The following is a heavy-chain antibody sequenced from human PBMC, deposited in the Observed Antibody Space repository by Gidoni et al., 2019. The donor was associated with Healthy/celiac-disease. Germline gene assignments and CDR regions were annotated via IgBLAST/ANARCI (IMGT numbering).Heavy chain of an antibody. V-gene: IGHV1-69*01. CDR1: GGTFSSYA. J-gene: IGHJ5*02. D-gene: IGHD6-13*01. CDR2: IIPIFGTA. Sequence: QVQLVQSGAEVKKPGSSVKVSCQASGGTFSSYAISWVRQAHGQGLEWMGGIIPIFGTANYAQKFQGRGTITADESTSTAYMELSSLRSEDTAVYYCARGGSSSWYYWFDPWGQGTLVTVSS. CDR3: ARGGSSSWYYWFDP.